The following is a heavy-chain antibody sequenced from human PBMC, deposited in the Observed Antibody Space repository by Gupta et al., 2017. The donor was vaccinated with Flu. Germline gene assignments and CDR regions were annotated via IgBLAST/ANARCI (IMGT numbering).Heavy chain of an antibody. V-gene: IGHV4-34*01. Sequence: QVQLQQWGAGLLKPSETLSLTCAVYGGSFSGYYWSWIRQPPGKGLEWIGEINHSGSTNYNPSLKSRVTISVDTSKNQFSLKLSSVTAADTAVYYCARYSPWWGTMVRGVIPNDRGMDVWGQGTTVTVSS. CDR2: INHSGST. J-gene: IGHJ6*02. D-gene: IGHD3-10*01. CDR1: GGSFSGYY. CDR3: ARYSPWWGTMVRGVIPNDRGMDV.